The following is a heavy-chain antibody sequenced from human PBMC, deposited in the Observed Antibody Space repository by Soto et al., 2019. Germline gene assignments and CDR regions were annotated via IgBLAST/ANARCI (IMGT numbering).Heavy chain of an antibody. D-gene: IGHD1-7*01. CDR2: IYYSGST. Sequence: SETLSLTCTVSGGSISSSSYYWGWIRQPPGKGLEWIGSIYYSGSTYYNPSLKSRVTISVDTSKNQFSLKLSFVTAADTAVYYCARLNLELQFYYGMDVWGQGTTVTVSS. CDR1: GGSISSSSYY. V-gene: IGHV4-39*01. CDR3: ARLNLELQFYYGMDV. J-gene: IGHJ6*02.